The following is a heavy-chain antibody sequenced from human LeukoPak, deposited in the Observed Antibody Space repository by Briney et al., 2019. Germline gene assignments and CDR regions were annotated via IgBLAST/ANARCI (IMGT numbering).Heavy chain of an antibody. Sequence: GSLRLSCAASGFTVSNNYMSWVRQAPGKGLEWVASINHNGNVNYYVDSVKGQFTISRDNAKNSLYLQMSNLRAEDTAVYFCARGGGLDVWGQGATVTVSS. CDR2: INHNGNVN. D-gene: IGHD3-16*01. J-gene: IGHJ6*02. V-gene: IGHV3-7*03. CDR3: ARGGGLDV. CDR1: GFTVSNNY.